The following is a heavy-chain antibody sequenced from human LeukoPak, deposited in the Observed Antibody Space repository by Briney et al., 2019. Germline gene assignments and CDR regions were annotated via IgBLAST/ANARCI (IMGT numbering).Heavy chain of an antibody. Sequence: SLKLYWKAFGRNFRSYAMSWVIQAPGQGLEWMGRIIPIFGIANYAQKLQGRVTITADKSTSTAYMELSSLRSEDTAVYYCAREGVPEYYFDYWGQGTLVTVSS. D-gene: IGHD1-14*01. J-gene: IGHJ4*02. V-gene: IGHV1-69*04. CDR3: AREGVPEYYFDY. CDR1: GRNFRSYA. CDR2: IIPIFGIA.